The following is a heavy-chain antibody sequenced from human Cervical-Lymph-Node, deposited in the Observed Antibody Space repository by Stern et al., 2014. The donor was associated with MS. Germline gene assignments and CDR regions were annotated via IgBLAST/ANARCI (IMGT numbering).Heavy chain of an antibody. V-gene: IGHV5-10-1*03. CDR1: GYSFTSFS. D-gene: IGHD3-3*01. J-gene: IGHJ4*02. CDR3: ARQESGHTLDD. CDR2: IDPSDSYP. Sequence: EVQLVQSGAEVKKPGESLRISCQGSGYSFTSFSINWVRQMPGKGLAWMGRIDPSDSYPNYSPSFQGHVTFSVDRSINTAYLQWDSLKASDTAMYYCARQESGHTLDDWGQGTLVTISS.